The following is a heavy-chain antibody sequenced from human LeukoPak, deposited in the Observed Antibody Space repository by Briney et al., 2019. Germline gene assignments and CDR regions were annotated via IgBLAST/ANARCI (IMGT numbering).Heavy chain of an antibody. CDR3: AREWGLIAVAGGPGY. CDR2: IWYDGHNN. J-gene: IGHJ4*02. Sequence: PGGSLRLSCVASGFTFSKYGMHWVRQAPGKGLQWLAIIWYDGHNNYYADSVKGRFTISRDNSKNTLFLEMNVLKAEDTAVYYCAREWGLIAVAGGPGYWGQGTLVTVSS. CDR1: GFTFSKYG. D-gene: IGHD2-21*01. V-gene: IGHV3-33*01.